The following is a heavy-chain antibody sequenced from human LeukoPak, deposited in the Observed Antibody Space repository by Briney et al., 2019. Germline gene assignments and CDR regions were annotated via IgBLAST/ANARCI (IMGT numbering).Heavy chain of an antibody. CDR3: ARVLIDSSGPYDAFDI. V-gene: IGHV3-33*08. CDR1: GFTFSSYA. CDR2: IWYDGSNK. D-gene: IGHD3-22*01. J-gene: IGHJ3*02. Sequence: PGGSLRLSCAASGFTFSSYAMSWVRQAPGKGLEWVAVIWYDGSNKYYADSVKGRFTISRDNSKNTLYLQMNSLRAEDTAVYYCARVLIDSSGPYDAFDIWGQGTMVTVSS.